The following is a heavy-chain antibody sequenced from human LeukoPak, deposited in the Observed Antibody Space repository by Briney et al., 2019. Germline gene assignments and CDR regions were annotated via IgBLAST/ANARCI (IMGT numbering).Heavy chain of an antibody. CDR1: GYTFTGYY. V-gene: IGHV1-2*02. D-gene: IGHD1-26*01. J-gene: IGHJ6*01. Sequence: ASVKVSCKASGYTFTGYYMHWVRQAPGQGLEWMGWINPNGGGTNYAQKFQGRVTMTRDTSISTAYMELSRPRSDDTAVYYCARAPGVGNYGMDVWGQGTTVTVSS. CDR2: INPNGGGT. CDR3: ARAPGVGNYGMDV.